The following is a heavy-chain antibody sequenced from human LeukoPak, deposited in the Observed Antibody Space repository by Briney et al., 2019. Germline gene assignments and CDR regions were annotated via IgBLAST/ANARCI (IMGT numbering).Heavy chain of an antibody. D-gene: IGHD1-26*01. J-gene: IGHJ4*02. V-gene: IGHV3-33*01. CDR2: IWYDGSNK. Sequence: GGSLRLSCAASGFTFSSYGMHWVRQAPGKGLEWVAVIWYDGSNKYYADSVKGRFTISRDNSKNTLYLQMNSLRAEDTAVYYCARVEWELPRGGSFDYWGQGTLVTVSS. CDR1: GFTFSSYG. CDR3: ARVEWELPRGGSFDY.